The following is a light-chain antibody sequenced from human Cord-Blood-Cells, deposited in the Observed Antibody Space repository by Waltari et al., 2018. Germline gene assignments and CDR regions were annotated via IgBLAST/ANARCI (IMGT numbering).Light chain of an antibody. V-gene: IGLV2-8*01. J-gene: IGLJ1*01. CDR2: EVS. CDR1: SSDVGGYNY. CDR3: SSYAGSNNFV. Sequence: QSALTQPPSASGSPGQSVTISCTGTSSDVGGYNYVYWYQQHPGKAPKPMIYEVSRRPSGVPDRFSGSKSGNTASLTVSGLQAEYEADYYCSSYAGSNNFVFGTGTKVTVL.